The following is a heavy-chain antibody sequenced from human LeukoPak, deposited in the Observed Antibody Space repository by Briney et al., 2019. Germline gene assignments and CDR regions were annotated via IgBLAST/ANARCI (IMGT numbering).Heavy chain of an antibody. J-gene: IGHJ4*02. V-gene: IGHV6-1*01. CDR1: GDSVSSCSSD. CDR2: TYYRSKRYS. CDR3: ARDRDGSSWYVFDS. Sequence: PSQTLSLTCAISGDSVSSCSSDWNWIRQSPSRGLEWLGRTYYRSKRYSEYAVSVKSRLTINPDTSRTQVSLQLSSVTPEDTAVYFCARDRDGSSWYVFDSWGPGTLVTVSA. D-gene: IGHD6-13*01.